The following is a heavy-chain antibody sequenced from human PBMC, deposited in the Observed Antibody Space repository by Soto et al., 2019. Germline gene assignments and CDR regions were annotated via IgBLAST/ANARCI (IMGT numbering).Heavy chain of an antibody. CDR3: AFRRDYSSGWFRAFDI. CDR1: GYSFTSYW. V-gene: IGHV5-51*03. D-gene: IGHD6-19*01. J-gene: IGHJ3*02. Sequence: EVQLVQSGAEVKKPGESLKISCKGSGYSFTSYWIGWVRQMPGKGLEWMGIIYPGDSDTRYSPSFQGQVTISADKSISTAYLQWSSLKASDTAMYYCAFRRDYSSGWFRAFDIWGQGTMVTVSS. CDR2: IYPGDSDT.